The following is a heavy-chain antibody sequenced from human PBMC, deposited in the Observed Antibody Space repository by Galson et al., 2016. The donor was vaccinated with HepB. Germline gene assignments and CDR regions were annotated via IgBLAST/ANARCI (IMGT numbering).Heavy chain of an antibody. J-gene: IGHJ4*02. CDR1: GITFNTYA. Sequence: SLRLSCAASGITFNTYAMHWVRQAPGNGLEWLALISYDGSNKYYADSVKGRLTISRDNSKNTLYLQMHSLRPEDTAVYYCARDQTLYDFWCGYHLDYWGQGTLVTVSS. D-gene: IGHD3-3*01. V-gene: IGHV3-30-3*01. CDR3: ARDQTLYDFWCGYHLDY. CDR2: ISYDGSNK.